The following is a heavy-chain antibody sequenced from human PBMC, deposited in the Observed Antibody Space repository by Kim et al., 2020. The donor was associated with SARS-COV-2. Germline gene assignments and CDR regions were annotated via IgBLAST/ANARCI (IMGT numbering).Heavy chain of an antibody. Sequence: SETLSLTCTVSGGPISTYYWTWIRQPPGKGLEWIGFIHYSGSTNYNPSLKSRVTISVDTSKDQFSLKLRSVTAADTAVYYCARALFYYGSGSYIVGAFDIWGQGTMVTVSS. CDR1: GGPISTYY. CDR3: ARALFYYGSGSYIVGAFDI. V-gene: IGHV4-59*01. D-gene: IGHD3-10*01. CDR2: IHYSGST. J-gene: IGHJ3*02.